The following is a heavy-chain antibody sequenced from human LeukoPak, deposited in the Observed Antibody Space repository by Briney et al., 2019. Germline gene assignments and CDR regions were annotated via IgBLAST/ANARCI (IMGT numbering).Heavy chain of an antibody. CDR2: ISSSSSYI. V-gene: IGHV3-21*01. CDR3: ARGQDGYNYDY. Sequence: PGGSLRLSCAASGFTFSSYSMNWVRQAPGKGLEYVSSISSSSSYIYYADSVKGRFTISRDNAKNSLYLQMNSLRAEDTAVYYCARGQDGYNYDYWGQGTLVTVSS. CDR1: GFTFSSYS. J-gene: IGHJ4*02. D-gene: IGHD5-24*01.